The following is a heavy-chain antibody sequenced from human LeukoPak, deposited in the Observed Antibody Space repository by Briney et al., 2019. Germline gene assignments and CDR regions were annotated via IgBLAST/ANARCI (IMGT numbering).Heavy chain of an antibody. CDR2: MNPNSGGT. Sequence: ASVKVSCKVSGYTFSVDYMHWVRHAPGQGLEWMGWMNPNSGGTNYTQKFQGRVTMTRDMSSSTAYMELSGLRSDDTAVYFCARGRKYYGSGSANWFDPWGQGTLVTVSS. D-gene: IGHD3-10*01. CDR3: ARGRKYYGSGSANWFDP. CDR1: GYTFSVDY. J-gene: IGHJ5*02. V-gene: IGHV1-2*02.